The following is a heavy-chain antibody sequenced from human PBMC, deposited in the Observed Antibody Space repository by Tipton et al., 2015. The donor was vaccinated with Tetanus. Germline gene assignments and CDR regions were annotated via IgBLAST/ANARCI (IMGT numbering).Heavy chain of an antibody. V-gene: IGHV4-61*08. CDR3: ARGTGDY. D-gene: IGHD1-14*01. CDR2: IYYSGST. CDR1: GGSISSGDYY. J-gene: IGHJ4*02. Sequence: TLSLTCAVSGGSISSGDYYWSWIRQPPGKGLEWIGYIYYSGSTNYNPSLKSRVTISVDTSKNQLSLKLSSVTAADTAVYYCARGTGDYWGQGTLVTVSS.